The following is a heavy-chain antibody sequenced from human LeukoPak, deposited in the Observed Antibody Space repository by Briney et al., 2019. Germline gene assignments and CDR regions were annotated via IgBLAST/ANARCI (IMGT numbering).Heavy chain of an antibody. V-gene: IGHV1-3*01. J-gene: IGHJ6*02. CDR3: ARSSRVDIVATIIYYYGMDV. CDR2: INASNGNT. CDR1: GYTFTSYA. Sequence: ASVKVSCKASGYTFTSYAMHWVRQAPGQRLEWMGWINASNGNTKYSQKFQGRVTITRDTSASTAYMELSSLRSEDTAVYYCARSSRVDIVATIIYYYGMDVWGQGTTVTVSS. D-gene: IGHD5-12*01.